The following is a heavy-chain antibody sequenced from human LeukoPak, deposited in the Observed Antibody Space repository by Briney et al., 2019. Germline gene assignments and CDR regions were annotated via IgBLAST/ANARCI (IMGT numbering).Heavy chain of an antibody. CDR2: ISAGGSST. CDR1: GFSFSNYG. D-gene: IGHD4-23*01. J-gene: IGHJ4*02. Sequence: GGSLRLSCTASGFSFSNYGMNWVRQTPGKGLEWVSAISAGGSSTHYAASVKGRFTISRDNSKNTLYLQMNSLRVEDTAVYYCARGRPHGNDYWGQGTLVTVSS. V-gene: IGHV3-23*01. CDR3: ARGRPHGNDY.